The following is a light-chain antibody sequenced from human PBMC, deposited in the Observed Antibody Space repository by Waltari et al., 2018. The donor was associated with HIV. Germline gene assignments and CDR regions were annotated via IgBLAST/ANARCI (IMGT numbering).Light chain of an antibody. CDR3: QTTDTNGVVV. CDR1: AFPSRY. J-gene: IGLJ2*01. V-gene: IGLV3-25*03. Sequence: SSALTQTPSVSVSPGQTATITCSGEAFPSRYAHWYHQRAGQAPFLVIYQDHKSPSGIPDRFSGASSGTVLTLTISGVQTEDEGDYYCQTTDTNGVVVFGGGTKVTVL. CDR2: QDH.